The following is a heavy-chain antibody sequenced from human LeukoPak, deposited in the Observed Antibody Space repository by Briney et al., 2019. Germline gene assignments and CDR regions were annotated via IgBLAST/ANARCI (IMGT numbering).Heavy chain of an antibody. CDR1: GGTFSSYA. V-gene: IGHV1-69*05. J-gene: IGHJ6*03. Sequence: AASVKVSCRASGGTFSSYAISWVRQAPGQGLEWMGGIIPIFGTANYAQKFQGRVTITTDESTSTAYMELSSLRSEDTAVYYCARGLGRITMVRGVNYYYMDVWGKGTTVTVSS. D-gene: IGHD3-10*01. CDR3: ARGLGRITMVRGVNYYYMDV. CDR2: IIPIFGTA.